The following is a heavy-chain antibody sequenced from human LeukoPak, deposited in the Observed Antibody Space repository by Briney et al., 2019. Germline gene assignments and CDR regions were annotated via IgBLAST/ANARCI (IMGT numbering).Heavy chain of an antibody. J-gene: IGHJ4*02. CDR3: VRDLYRIVVVPHYFDY. D-gene: IGHD3-22*01. Sequence: PGGSLRLSCAASGLTFSSYWMSWVRQAPGKGLEWVANIKEDGSEKYYVDSVKGRFTISRDNAKNSLYLQMNSLRAEDTAVYYCVRDLYRIVVVPHYFDYRGQGTLVTVSS. V-gene: IGHV3-7*01. CDR1: GLTFSSYW. CDR2: IKEDGSEK.